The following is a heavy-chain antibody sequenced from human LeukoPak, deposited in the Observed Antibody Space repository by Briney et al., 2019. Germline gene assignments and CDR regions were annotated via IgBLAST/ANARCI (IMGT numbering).Heavy chain of an antibody. CDR2: MNQDGSEK. V-gene: IGHV3-7*01. CDR1: GLTFSTYW. D-gene: IGHD3-3*01. J-gene: IGHJ4*02. CDR3: ARVGVDYDFWSGYYPTYYFDY. Sequence: PGGSLRLSCAASGLTFSTYWMSWVRRAPGKGLEWVANMNQDGSEKYYVDSVKGRFTISRDNAKSSLYLQMNSLRAEDTAVYYCARVGVDYDFWSGYYPTYYFDYWGQGTLVTVSS.